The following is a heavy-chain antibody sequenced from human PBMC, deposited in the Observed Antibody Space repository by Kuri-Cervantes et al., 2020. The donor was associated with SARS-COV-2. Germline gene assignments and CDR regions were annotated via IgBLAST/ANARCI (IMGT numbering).Heavy chain of an antibody. CDR1: GGTFSSYA. J-gene: IGHJ4*02. CDR3: AREGYDSSGLVDY. Sequence: SVKVSCKASGGTFSSYAISWVRQAPGQGLEWMGGIIPIFGTANYAQKLQGRVTMTTDTSTSTAYMELRSLRSDDTAVYYCAREGYDSSGLVDYWGQGTLVTVSS. V-gene: IGHV1-69*05. D-gene: IGHD3-22*01. CDR2: IIPIFGTA.